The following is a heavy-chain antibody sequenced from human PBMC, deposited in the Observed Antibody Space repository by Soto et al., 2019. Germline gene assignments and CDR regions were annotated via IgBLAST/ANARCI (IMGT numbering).Heavy chain of an antibody. D-gene: IGHD3-3*01. J-gene: IGHJ5*02. V-gene: IGHV3-15*01. CDR2: IKSKTDGGTT. CDR1: GFTFSNAL. CDR3: TPGLTIFGVVIDP. Sequence: GGSLRLSCAASGFTFSNALMSWVRQAPGKGLEWVGRIKSKTDGGTTDYAAPVKGRFTISRDDSKNTLYLQMNSLKTEDTAVYYCTPGLTIFGVVIDPWGQGTLVTVSS.